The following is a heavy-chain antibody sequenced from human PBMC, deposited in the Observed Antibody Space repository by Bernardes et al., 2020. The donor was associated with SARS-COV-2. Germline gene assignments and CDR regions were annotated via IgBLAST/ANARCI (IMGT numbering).Heavy chain of an antibody. V-gene: IGHV3-30*18. CDR1: GFTFSSYG. Sequence: SLRLSCAASGFTFSSYGMHWVRQAPGKGLEWVAVISYDGSNKYYADSVKGRFTISRDNSKNTLYLQMNSLRAEDTAVYYCAKDQRLLWWYFDYWGQGTLVTVSS. D-gene: IGHD3-10*01. CDR3: AKDQRLLWWYFDY. CDR2: ISYDGSNK. J-gene: IGHJ4*02.